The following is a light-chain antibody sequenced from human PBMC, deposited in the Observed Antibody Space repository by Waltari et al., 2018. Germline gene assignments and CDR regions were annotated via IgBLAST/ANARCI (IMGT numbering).Light chain of an antibody. J-gene: IGLJ3*02. V-gene: IGLV1-51*01. CDR1: SSNIGNND. CDR2: DNN. Sequence: QSVLTQPPSVSAAPGQRVTISCSGGSSNIGNNDVSWYQQFPGTAPKLLITDNNKGPFGIPDRFSGSKSGTSATLGITGLQTGDEADYYCATWDSRLSVVVFGGGTKVTVL. CDR3: ATWDSRLSVVV.